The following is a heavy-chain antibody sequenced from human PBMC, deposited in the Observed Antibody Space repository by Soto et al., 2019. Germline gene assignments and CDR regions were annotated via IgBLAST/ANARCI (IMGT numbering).Heavy chain of an antibody. Sequence: EVQLVESGGDWVQPGGSLRLSCAASGFTVSTYSMSWVRQAPWKGLEWVSGISGSAGKTYYADPVKGRFTIYRDNSKNTLYLQMNSLRADDTAVYYCAKEPRSNGYFDLWGRGTLVTASS. CDR3: AKEPRSNGYFDL. CDR1: GFTVSTYS. CDR2: ISGSAGKT. D-gene: IGHD3-16*01. V-gene: IGHV3-23*04. J-gene: IGHJ2*01.